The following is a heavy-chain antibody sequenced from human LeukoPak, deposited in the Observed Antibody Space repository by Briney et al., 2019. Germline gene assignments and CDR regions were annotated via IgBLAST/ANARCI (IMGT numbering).Heavy chain of an antibody. CDR1: GFSLSTSGLR. V-gene: IGHV2-70*04. J-gene: IGHJ4*02. CDR2: IDWDDDK. D-gene: IGHD5-18*01. Sequence: ESGPTLVNPTQTLTLTCTFSGFSLSTSGLRVSWIRQPPGQALEWLARIDWDDDKFYSTSLKTRLTISKDTSKNQVVLTMTNMDPVDTATYYCARTPDTAMPYYCDYWGQGTLVTVSS. CDR3: ARTPDTAMPYYCDY.